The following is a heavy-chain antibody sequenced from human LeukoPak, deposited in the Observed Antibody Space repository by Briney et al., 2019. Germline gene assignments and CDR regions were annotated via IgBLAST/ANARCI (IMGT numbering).Heavy chain of an antibody. Sequence: SETLSLTCTVSGGSISSYYWNWIRQPPGKGLEWIGYIYYSGNTNYNPSLKSRVTISVDTSKNQFFLKLSSVTAADTAVYYCARHWQWPQYYFSYWGQGTLVTVSS. J-gene: IGHJ4*02. CDR3: ARHWQWPQYYFSY. CDR1: GGSISSYY. D-gene: IGHD6-19*01. CDR2: IYYSGNT. V-gene: IGHV4-59*01.